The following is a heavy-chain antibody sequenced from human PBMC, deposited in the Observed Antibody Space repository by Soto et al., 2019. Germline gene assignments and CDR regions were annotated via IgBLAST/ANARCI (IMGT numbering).Heavy chain of an antibody. CDR1: GDSIRDYY. Sequence: TLSVTCRVSGDSIRDYYWSWIRHPAGKVLEWIGRMYISGSTNYNPSLKSRVTMSADTSVNQLSLTLRSVTAAETAIYYCARMYNSGFYRPEGDYYFYGMDVWGQGTTVTVSS. CDR3: ARMYNSGFYRPEGDYYFYGMDV. CDR2: MYISGST. D-gene: IGHD5-12*01. V-gene: IGHV4-4*07. J-gene: IGHJ6*02.